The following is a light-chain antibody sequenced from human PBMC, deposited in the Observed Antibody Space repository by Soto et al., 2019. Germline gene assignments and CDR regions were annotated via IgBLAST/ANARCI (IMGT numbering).Light chain of an antibody. CDR2: EAF. J-gene: IGLJ3*02. V-gene: IGLV2-14*01. CDR3: SSFTSTNTWV. Sequence: QSVLTQVASVSGSPGQSITISCTATSSDVGGHDYVSWYQQHPGKAPKLLIYEAFNRPSGVSDRFSGSKSGSTASLTISGLQAEDEGDYYCSSFTSTNTWVFGVGTKLTVL. CDR1: SSDVGGHDY.